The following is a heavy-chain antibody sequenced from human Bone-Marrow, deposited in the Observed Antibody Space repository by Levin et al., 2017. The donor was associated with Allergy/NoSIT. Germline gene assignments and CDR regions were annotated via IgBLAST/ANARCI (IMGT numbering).Heavy chain of an antibody. CDR2: INADSGDT. CDR3: AREQVVPAVRNYYYYNGMDV. V-gene: IGHV1-3*01. Sequence: ASVKVSCKASGYTFTSFAMHWVRQAPGQRLEWMGWINADSGDTKYSQKFQGRVTITRDTSASTAYMELSSLRSEDTGVYYCAREQVVPAVRNYYYYNGMDVWGQGTTVTVSS. J-gene: IGHJ6*02. D-gene: IGHD2-2*01. CDR1: GYTFTSFA.